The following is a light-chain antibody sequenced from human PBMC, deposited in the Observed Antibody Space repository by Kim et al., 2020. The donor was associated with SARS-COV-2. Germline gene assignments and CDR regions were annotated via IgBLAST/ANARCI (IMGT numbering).Light chain of an antibody. CDR1: QSVSSTY. CDR2: GAS. V-gene: IGKV3-20*01. Sequence: EIVLTQSPGTLSLSPGERATLSCRASQSVSSTYLAWYQQKPGQAPRLVIYGASSRATGIPDRFSGSGSGTDFTLTISRLEPEDFAVYYCQQYGRSPWTFGQGTKVDIK. J-gene: IGKJ1*01. CDR3: QQYGRSPWT.